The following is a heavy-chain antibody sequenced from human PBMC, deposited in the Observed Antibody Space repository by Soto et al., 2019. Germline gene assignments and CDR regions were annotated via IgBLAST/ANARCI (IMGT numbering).Heavy chain of an antibody. CDR3: AKGVALRYRSGGGRYANWFDP. CDR1: GGSISSYY. V-gene: IGHV4-4*07. J-gene: IGHJ5*02. Sequence: QVQLQESGPGLVKPSETLSLTCSVSGGSISSYYWSWIRQPAGKGLEWIGRIFTSGRTNYNPSLKSRVTMSVDTSKNQFSLNLSSVTAADTAIYYCAKGVALRYRSGGGRYANWFDPWGQGTLVTVSS. CDR2: IFTSGRT. D-gene: IGHD2-15*01.